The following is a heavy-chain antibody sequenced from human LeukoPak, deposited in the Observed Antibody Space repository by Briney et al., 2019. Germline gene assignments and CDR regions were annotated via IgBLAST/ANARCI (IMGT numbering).Heavy chain of an antibody. CDR1: GGSFSGYS. CDR2: INHSGGT. Sequence: SETLSLTCAVYGGSFSGYSWNWIRQPPVKGLEWIGEINHSGGTNYNPSLKSRVTISVDTSKKQFSLELSSVTAADTAVYYCARARPTDNYDYVWGSSMYYFDYWGQGTLVTVSS. V-gene: IGHV4-34*01. CDR3: ARARPTDNYDYVWGSSMYYFDY. J-gene: IGHJ4*02. D-gene: IGHD3-16*01.